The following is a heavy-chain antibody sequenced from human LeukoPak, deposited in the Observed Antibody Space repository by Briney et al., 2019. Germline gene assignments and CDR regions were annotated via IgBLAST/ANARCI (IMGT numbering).Heavy chain of an antibody. CDR3: ARDWGIAVERTEGLDY. V-gene: IGHV3-11*05. D-gene: IGHD6-19*01. CDR2: ISSSSSYT. Sequence: GGSLRLSCAASGFTFSDYYMSWIRQAPGKGLEWVSYISSSSSYTNYADSVKGRFTISRDNAKNSLHLQMNSLRAEDTAVYYCARDWGIAVERTEGLDYWGQGTLVTVSS. CDR1: GFTFSDYY. J-gene: IGHJ4*02.